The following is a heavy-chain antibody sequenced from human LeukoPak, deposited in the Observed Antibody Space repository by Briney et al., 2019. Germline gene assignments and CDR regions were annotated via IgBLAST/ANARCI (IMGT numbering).Heavy chain of an antibody. J-gene: IGHJ6*03. CDR1: GFTFSSYW. D-gene: IGHD1-1*01. V-gene: IGHV3-7*01. CDR3: AKDPSFRTNYYYYYMDV. CDR2: IKQDGSEK. Sequence: GGSRRLSCAASGFTFSSYWMSWVRQAPGKGLEWVANIKQDGSEKYYVDSVKGRFTISRDNAKNSLYLQMNSLRAEDTAVYYCAKDPSFRTNYYYYYMDVWGKGTTVTVSS.